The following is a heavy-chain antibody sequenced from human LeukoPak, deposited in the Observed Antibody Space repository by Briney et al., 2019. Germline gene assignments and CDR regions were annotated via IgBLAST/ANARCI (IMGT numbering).Heavy chain of an antibody. CDR2: ISSSGSTI. CDR3: ALWELADY. V-gene: IGHV3-48*03. J-gene: IGHJ4*02. Sequence: GGSLRLSCAASGFTFSSYEMNCVRQAPGTGLEWVSYISSSGSTIYYADSGKGRFTISRDNAKNSLYLQMNSLRAEHTAVYYCALWELADYWDQGTLVTVSS. D-gene: IGHD1-26*01. CDR1: GFTFSSYE.